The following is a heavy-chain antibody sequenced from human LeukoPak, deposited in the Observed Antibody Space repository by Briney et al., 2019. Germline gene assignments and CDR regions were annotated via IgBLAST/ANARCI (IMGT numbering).Heavy chain of an antibody. CDR1: GFTFSDYY. V-gene: IGHV3-7*01. CDR2: IKQDGSEK. J-gene: IGHJ6*03. D-gene: IGHD1-26*01. CDR3: ARDYGSYFLPKYYYMDV. Sequence: GGSLRLSCVASGFTFSDYYMSWVRQPPGKGLEWVANIKQDGSEKYYVDSVKGRFTISRDNAKNSLFLQMNSLRAEDTAVYYCARDYGSYFLPKYYYMDVWGKGTTVTVSS.